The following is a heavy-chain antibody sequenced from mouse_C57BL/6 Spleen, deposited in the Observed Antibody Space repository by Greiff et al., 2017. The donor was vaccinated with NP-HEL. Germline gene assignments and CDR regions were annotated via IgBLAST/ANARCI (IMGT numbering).Heavy chain of an antibody. CDR2: INPSTGGT. CDR3: ARSPIYYDYDFDY. J-gene: IGHJ2*01. Sequence: VQLQQSGPELVKPGASVKISCKASGYSFTGYYMNWVKQSPEKSLEWIGEINPSTGGTTYNQKFKAKATLTVDKSSSTAYMQLKSLTSEDSAVYYCARSPIYYDYDFDYWGQGTTLTVSS. D-gene: IGHD2-4*01. V-gene: IGHV1-42*01. CDR1: GYSFTGYY.